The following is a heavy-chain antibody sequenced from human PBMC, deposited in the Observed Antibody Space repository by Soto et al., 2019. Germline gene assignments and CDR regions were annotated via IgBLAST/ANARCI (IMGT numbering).Heavy chain of an antibody. J-gene: IGHJ3*02. CDR2: ISYDGSNK. Sequence: GGSLRLSCAASGFTFSSYAMHWVRQAPGKGLEWVAVISYDGSNKYYADSVKGRFTISRDNSKNTLYLQMNSLRAEDTAVYYCARERRDSYTDAFDIWGQGTMVTVSS. CDR1: GFTFSSYA. D-gene: IGHD1-26*01. V-gene: IGHV3-30-3*01. CDR3: ARERRDSYTDAFDI.